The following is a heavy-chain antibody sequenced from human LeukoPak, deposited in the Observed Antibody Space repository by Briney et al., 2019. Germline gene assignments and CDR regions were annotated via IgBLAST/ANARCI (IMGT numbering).Heavy chain of an antibody. CDR3: ARVSGTFGELY. J-gene: IGHJ4*02. V-gene: IGHV3-21*01. CDR1: GFTFSSYS. Sequence: PGGSLRLSCAASGFTFSSYSMNWVRRAPGKGLEWVSSISTSSSYIYYADSVKGRFTISRDNAKNSLYLQMNSLRAEDTAVYYCARVSGTFGELYWGQGTLVTVSS. CDR2: ISTSSSYI. D-gene: IGHD3-10*01.